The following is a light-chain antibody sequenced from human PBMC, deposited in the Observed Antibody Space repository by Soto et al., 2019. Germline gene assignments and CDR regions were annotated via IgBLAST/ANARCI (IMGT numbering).Light chain of an antibody. CDR2: AAS. V-gene: IGKV3-15*01. CDR3: QQYYDWPIT. J-gene: IGKJ5*01. CDR1: QGISSL. Sequence: EILLTQSPATLSVSPGERSALSCRAIQGISSLLAWYQQKPGQAPRLLIYAASTRAAGIPARFSGSGSGTDFTLTISSLQSEDFAVYYCQQYYDWPITFGQGTRLEIK.